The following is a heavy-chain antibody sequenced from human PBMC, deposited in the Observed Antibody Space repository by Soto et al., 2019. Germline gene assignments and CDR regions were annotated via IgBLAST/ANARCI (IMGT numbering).Heavy chain of an antibody. CDR1: DGSFSGYY. Sequence: PSETLTLTCAVYDGSFSGYYWSKIRQPPGKGLEWIGEINHSGSTHYNPSLTSRVTISVDTSKNQFSLKLSSVTAADTAVYYCARGGKQQLGRSQYSDLWGPGTLVTVSS. CDR3: ARGGKQQLGRSQYSDL. CDR2: INHSGST. D-gene: IGHD6-13*01. V-gene: IGHV4-34*01. J-gene: IGHJ2*01.